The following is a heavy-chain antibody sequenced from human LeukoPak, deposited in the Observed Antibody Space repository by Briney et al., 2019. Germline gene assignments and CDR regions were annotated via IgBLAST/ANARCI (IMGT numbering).Heavy chain of an antibody. Sequence: GGSLRLSCAASGFTFSDYYMSWIRQAPGKGLEWVSYISSSGSTIYYADSVKGRFTISRDNAKNSLYLQMNSLRAEDTAVYYCARSGYVRFLKWLLNWFDPWGQGTLVTVSS. V-gene: IGHV3-11*01. CDR1: GFTFSDYY. CDR2: ISSSGSTI. CDR3: ARSGYVRFLKWLLNWFDP. D-gene: IGHD3-3*01. J-gene: IGHJ5*02.